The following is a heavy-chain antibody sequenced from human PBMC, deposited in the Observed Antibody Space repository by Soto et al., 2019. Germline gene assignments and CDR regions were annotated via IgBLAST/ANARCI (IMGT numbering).Heavy chain of an antibody. V-gene: IGHV3-23*01. D-gene: IGHD6-13*01. CDR2: ISGSGGST. CDR3: ARVGAAAGISGDYYYYYGMDV. J-gene: IGHJ6*02. Sequence: PGGSLRLSCAASGFTFSSYAMSWVRQAPGKGLEWVSAISGSGGSTYYADSVKGRFTISRDNSKNTLYLQMNSLRAEDTAVYYCARVGAAAGISGDYYYYYGMDVWGQGTTVTVSS. CDR1: GFTFSSYA.